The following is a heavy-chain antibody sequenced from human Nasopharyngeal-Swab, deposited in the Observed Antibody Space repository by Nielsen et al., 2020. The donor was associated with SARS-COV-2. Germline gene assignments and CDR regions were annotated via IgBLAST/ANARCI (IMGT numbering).Heavy chain of an antibody. CDR2: IKPDGSYI. D-gene: IGHD6-13*01. CDR1: GFTFSTYW. CDR3: ATWKGSNWFDY. J-gene: IGHJ4*02. Sequence: GSLNISCAASGFTFSTYWMSWVRQTPGKGLEWLANIKPDGSYIKYADSVKGRFTISRDNARNSVYLQLNSLRAEDTALYYCATWKGSNWFDYWGKGTLVTVSS. V-gene: IGHV3-7*01.